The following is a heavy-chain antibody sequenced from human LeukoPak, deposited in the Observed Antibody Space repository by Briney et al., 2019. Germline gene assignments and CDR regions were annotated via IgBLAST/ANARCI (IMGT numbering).Heavy chain of an antibody. V-gene: IGHV4-30-2*01. CDR1: GGSISSGGYY. CDR2: IYHSGST. D-gene: IGHD4-23*01. Sequence: PSETLSLTCTVSGGSISSGGYYWSWIRQPPGKGLEWIGYIYHSGSTYYNPSLKSRVTISVDRSKNQFSLKLSSVTAADTAVYYCARDNSREAFDYWGQGTLVTVSS. J-gene: IGHJ4*02. CDR3: ARDNSREAFDY.